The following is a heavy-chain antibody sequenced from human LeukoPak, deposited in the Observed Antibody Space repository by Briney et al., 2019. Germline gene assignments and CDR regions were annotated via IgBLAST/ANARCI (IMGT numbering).Heavy chain of an antibody. CDR1: GYTFTSYD. CDR2: MNPNSGNT. V-gene: IGHV1-8*01. D-gene: IGHD3-10*01. Sequence: VALVKVSCKASGYTFTSYDINWVRQATGQGLEWMGWMNPNSGNTGYAQKFQGRVTMTRNTSISTAYMELSSLRSEDTAVYYCAISYGSGSYYPLFDYWGQGTLVTVSS. J-gene: IGHJ4*02. CDR3: AISYGSGSYYPLFDY.